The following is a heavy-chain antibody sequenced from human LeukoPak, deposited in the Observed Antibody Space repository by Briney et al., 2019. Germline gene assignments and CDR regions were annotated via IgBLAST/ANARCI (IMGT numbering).Heavy chain of an antibody. Sequence: SGGSLRLSCAASGFTFSSYGMHWVRQAPGKGLEWVAVISYDGSNKYYADSVKGRFTISRDNSKNTLYLQMNSLRAEDTAVYYCAKDPGYSGYDYQIDYWGQGTLVTVSS. J-gene: IGHJ4*02. V-gene: IGHV3-30*18. CDR1: GFTFSSYG. D-gene: IGHD5-12*01. CDR3: AKDPGYSGYDYQIDY. CDR2: ISYDGSNK.